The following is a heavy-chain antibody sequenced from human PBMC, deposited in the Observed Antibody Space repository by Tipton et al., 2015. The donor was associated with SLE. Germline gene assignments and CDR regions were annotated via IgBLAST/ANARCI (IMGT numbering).Heavy chain of an antibody. CDR2: ISPVDFDT. V-gene: IGHV5-51*03. D-gene: IGHD6-19*01. Sequence: VQLVQSGAQVKKPGESLKISCEGSEYSSTNYWIAWVRQMPGKGLEWMGFISPVDFDTRYSPSFEGQVTFSADKSINTAYLQWSSLKASDTATYYCARSGLADFDYWGQGTRVTVSS. CDR1: EYSSTNYW. CDR3: ARSGLADFDY. J-gene: IGHJ4*02.